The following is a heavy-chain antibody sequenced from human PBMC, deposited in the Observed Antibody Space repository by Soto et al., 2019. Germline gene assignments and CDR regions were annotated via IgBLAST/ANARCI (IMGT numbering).Heavy chain of an antibody. CDR2: ISYDGSNK. J-gene: IGHJ3*02. Sequence: PGGSLRLSCAASGFIFSSYGMHWVRQAPGKGLEWVAVISYDGSNKYYADSVKGRFTISRDNSKNTLYLQMNSLRAEDTAVYYCAKSNEEWWYQGAFDIWGQGTMVTVSS. D-gene: IGHD2-15*01. V-gene: IGHV3-30*18. CDR3: AKSNEEWWYQGAFDI. CDR1: GFIFSSYG.